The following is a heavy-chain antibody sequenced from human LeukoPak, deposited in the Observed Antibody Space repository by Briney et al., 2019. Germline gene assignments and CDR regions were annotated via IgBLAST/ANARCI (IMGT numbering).Heavy chain of an antibody. V-gene: IGHV1-18*01. CDR1: GYTFTSYG. J-gene: IGHJ4*02. CDR2: ISAYNGNT. Sequence: ASVKVSCKASGYTFTSYGISWVRQAPGQGLEWMGWISAYNGNTNYAQKLQGRVTMTTDTSTSTAYMELRSLRSDDTAVYYCARDYYYGSGSYDNYFDYWGQGTLVTVSS. CDR3: ARDYYYGSGSYDNYFDY. D-gene: IGHD3-10*01.